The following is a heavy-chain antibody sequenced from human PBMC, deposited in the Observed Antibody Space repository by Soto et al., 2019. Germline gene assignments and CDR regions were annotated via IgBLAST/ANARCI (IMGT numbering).Heavy chain of an antibody. CDR3: VREGPRKGTYVFDY. Sequence: QVQLVESGGGLVKPGGSLRLSCAASRFTFSDYSMSWVRQAPGRGPEWVSYISTSGSATFYADSVKGRFTVSRDDTMSSLYLQMNSLRVEDAAIYYCVREGPRKGTYVFDYWGQGTLVTVSS. CDR2: ISTSGSAT. V-gene: IGHV3-11*01. CDR1: RFTFSDYS. J-gene: IGHJ4*02. D-gene: IGHD3-10*01.